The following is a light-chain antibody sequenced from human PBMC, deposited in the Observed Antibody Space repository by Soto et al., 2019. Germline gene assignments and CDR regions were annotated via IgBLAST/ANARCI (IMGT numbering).Light chain of an antibody. CDR2: DVS. J-gene: IGLJ1*01. CDR3: SSYTSSFSYV. V-gene: IGLV2-14*01. Sequence: QSALTQPASVSGSPGQSITISCTGTSSDVGAYKYVSWYQQHPGKAPKLMIYDVSDRPSGVSNRFSGSKSGNTASLTISGLQADDEADYYCSSYTSSFSYVCGTGTKLTVL. CDR1: SSDVGAYKY.